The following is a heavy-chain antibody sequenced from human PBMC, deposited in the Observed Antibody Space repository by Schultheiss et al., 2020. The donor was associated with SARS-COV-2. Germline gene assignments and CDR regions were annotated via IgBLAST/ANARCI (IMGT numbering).Heavy chain of an antibody. CDR2: ISYDGSNK. CDR3: ARRSGPRYYYDSSGYYMPDY. CDR1: GFTFSSYA. D-gene: IGHD3-22*01. J-gene: IGHJ4*02. Sequence: GGSLRLSCAASGFTFSSYAMHWVRQAPGKGLEWVAVISYDGSNKYYADSVKGRFTISRDNSKNTLYLQMNSLRAEDTAVYYCARRSGPRYYYDSSGYYMPDYWGQGTLVTVSS. V-gene: IGHV3-30*01.